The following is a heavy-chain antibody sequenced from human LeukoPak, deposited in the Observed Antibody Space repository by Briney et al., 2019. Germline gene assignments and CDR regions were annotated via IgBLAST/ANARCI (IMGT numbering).Heavy chain of an antibody. J-gene: IGHJ4*02. CDR2: ISSSGSTI. CDR1: GFTFSSYE. CDR3: ARDKSDIVATTYYFDY. Sequence: PGGSLRLSCAASGFTFSSYEMNWVRQAPGKGLEWVSYISSSGSTIYYADSVKGRFTISRDNAKNSLYLQMNSLRAEDTAVYYCARDKSDIVATTYYFDYWGQGTLVTVSS. D-gene: IGHD5-12*01. V-gene: IGHV3-48*03.